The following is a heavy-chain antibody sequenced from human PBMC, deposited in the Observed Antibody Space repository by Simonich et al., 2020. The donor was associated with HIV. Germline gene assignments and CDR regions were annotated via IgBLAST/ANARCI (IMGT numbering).Heavy chain of an antibody. CDR1: GGSFSGYY. V-gene: IGHV4-34*01. CDR3: ARRHPTTVTTPYFYY. J-gene: IGHJ4*02. CDR2: INHSGTT. D-gene: IGHD4-17*01. Sequence: QVQLQQWGAGLLKPSETLSLTCAVYGGSFSGYYWSWIRQPPGKGLEWIGEINHSGTTNYNPPLKSRVTISVDTSKNQFSRKLSSVTAADTAVYYCARRHPTTVTTPYFYYWGQGTLVTVSS.